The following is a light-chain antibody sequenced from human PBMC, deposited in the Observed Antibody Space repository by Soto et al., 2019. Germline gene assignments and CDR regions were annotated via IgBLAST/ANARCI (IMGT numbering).Light chain of an antibody. CDR3: QHRHN. CDR2: DAS. J-gene: IGKJ3*01. Sequence: EIVLTQSPATLSLSPGERATLSCRASQSVSSDFAWYQQKPGQAPRLLIYDASNRATGIPVRFSGSGSGTDFTLTISSLEPEDFAVYYCQHRHNFGPGTKVDIK. V-gene: IGKV3-11*01. CDR1: QSVSSD.